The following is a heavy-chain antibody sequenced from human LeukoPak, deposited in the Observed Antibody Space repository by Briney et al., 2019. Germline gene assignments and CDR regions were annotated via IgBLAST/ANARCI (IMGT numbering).Heavy chain of an antibody. D-gene: IGHD3-10*01. CDR3: ATLSITMVRGALDY. Sequence: ASVKVSCKVSGYTLTELSMHWVRQAPGKGLEWMGGFDPEDGETIYAQKFQGRVTMTEDTSTDTAYMELSSLRSEDTVVYYCATLSITMVRGALDYWGQGTLVTVSS. CDR2: FDPEDGET. J-gene: IGHJ4*02. V-gene: IGHV1-24*01. CDR1: GYTLTELS.